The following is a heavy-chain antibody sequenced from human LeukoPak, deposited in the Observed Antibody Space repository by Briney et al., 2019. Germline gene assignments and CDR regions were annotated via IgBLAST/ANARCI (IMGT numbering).Heavy chain of an antibody. CDR2: ISSSSYI. J-gene: IGHJ5*02. CDR3: ARGGYCSGGSCYWFDP. V-gene: IGHV3-21*01. CDR1: GFTFSSYS. Sequence: GGSLRLSCVASGFTFSSYSMNWVRQAPGKGLEWVSSISSSSYIYYADSVKGRFTISRDNAKNSLYLQMNSLRAEDTAVYYCARGGYCSGGSCYWFDPWGQGTLVTVSS. D-gene: IGHD2-15*01.